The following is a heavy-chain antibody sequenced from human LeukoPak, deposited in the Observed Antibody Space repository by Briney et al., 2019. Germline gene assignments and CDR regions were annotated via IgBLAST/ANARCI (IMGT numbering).Heavy chain of an antibody. Sequence: GGSLRLSCAAAGFTFSSYAMSWVRQAPGKGLEWVSAISGIGGSTYYADSVKGRFTISRDNSKNTLYLQMNSLRAEDTAVYYCANAANMVRGVIAHWGQGTLVTVSS. V-gene: IGHV3-23*01. CDR2: ISGIGGST. CDR3: ANAANMVRGVIAH. CDR1: GFTFSSYA. J-gene: IGHJ4*02. D-gene: IGHD3-10*01.